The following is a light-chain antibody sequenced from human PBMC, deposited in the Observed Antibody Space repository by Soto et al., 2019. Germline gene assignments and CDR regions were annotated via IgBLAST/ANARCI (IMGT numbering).Light chain of an antibody. CDR3: SSYTSSSTLGV. V-gene: IGLV2-14*01. CDR1: SSDVGSYNY. CDR2: DVS. J-gene: IGLJ2*01. Sequence: QSVLTQPASVSGSPGQSITISCTGTSSDVGSYNYVSWYQQHPGKAPKLMIYDVSNRPSGVSNRFSGSKSGNTPSLTISGLQAEDEADYYCSSYTSSSTLGVFGGGTKLTVL.